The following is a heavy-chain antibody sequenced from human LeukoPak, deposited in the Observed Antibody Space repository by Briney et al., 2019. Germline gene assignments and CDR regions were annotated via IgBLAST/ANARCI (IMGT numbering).Heavy chain of an antibody. D-gene: IGHD5-24*01. CDR2: INPSGDNT. J-gene: IGHJ5*02. Sequence: ASVKVSCKASGYTFTGYYMNWVRQAPGQGLEWIGIINPSGDNTWYAQKFQGRVTMTRDIATSTDYLEVSSLRSEDTAVYYCARDNSLRDTAWWFDPWGQGTLVTVSS. CDR1: GYTFTGYY. V-gene: IGHV1-46*01. CDR3: ARDNSLRDTAWWFDP.